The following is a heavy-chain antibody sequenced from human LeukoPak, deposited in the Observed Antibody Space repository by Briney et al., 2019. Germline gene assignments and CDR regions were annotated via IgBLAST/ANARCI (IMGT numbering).Heavy chain of an antibody. J-gene: IGHJ4*02. CDR2: IIPIFGTA. CDR3: ARSRRGSLKENYFDY. CDR1: GGTFSSYA. D-gene: IGHD3-16*01. V-gene: IGHV1-69*01. Sequence: SVKVSCKASGGTFSSYAISWVRQAPGQGLEWMGGIIPIFGTANYAQKFQGRVTITADESTSTAYMELSSLRSEDTAVYCCARSRRGSLKENYFDYWGQGTLVTVSS.